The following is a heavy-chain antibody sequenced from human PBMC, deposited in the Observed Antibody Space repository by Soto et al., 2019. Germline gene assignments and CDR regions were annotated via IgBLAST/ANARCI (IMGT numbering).Heavy chain of an antibody. Sequence: PGGSLRLSCTASGFTFGDYAMSWVRQAPGKGLEWVGFIRSKAYGGTTEYAASVKGRFTISRDDSKSIAYLQMNSLKTEDTAVYYCTRDDYDSRVRGAFDIWGQGTMVTVSS. CDR3: TRDDYDSRVRGAFDI. V-gene: IGHV3-49*04. CDR2: IRSKAYGGTT. J-gene: IGHJ3*02. D-gene: IGHD3-22*01. CDR1: GFTFGDYA.